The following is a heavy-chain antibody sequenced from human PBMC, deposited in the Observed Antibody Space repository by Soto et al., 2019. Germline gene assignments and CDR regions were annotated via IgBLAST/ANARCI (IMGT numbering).Heavy chain of an antibody. CDR1: GFSFNDSA. Sequence: EVQLVESGGGLVQPGVALKLSCAASGFSFNDSAMHWVRQPSGKGLEWVGRIRSKAHNYATAYAASLQGRFTISRDDSKNTAYLQMNSLKSEDTAVYFCTTSYNWKFHGWGQGTLVTVSS. CDR3: TTSYNWKFHG. J-gene: IGHJ4*02. CDR2: IRSKAHNYAT. V-gene: IGHV3-73*02. D-gene: IGHD1-20*01.